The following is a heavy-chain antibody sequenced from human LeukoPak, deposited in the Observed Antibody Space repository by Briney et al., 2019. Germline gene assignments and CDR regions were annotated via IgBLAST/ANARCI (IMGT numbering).Heavy chain of an antibody. CDR2: MNPNSGKT. J-gene: IGHJ4*02. CDR1: GYTFTSYD. Sequence: ASVKVSCKASGYTFTSYDINWVRQATGQGLEWMGWMNPNSGKTGYAQKFQGRVTMTRSTSINTAYMELSSLRAEDTALYYCARVSDISVAAYFDYWGQGTLVTVSS. V-gene: IGHV1-8*01. CDR3: ARVSDISVAAYFDY. D-gene: IGHD6-19*01.